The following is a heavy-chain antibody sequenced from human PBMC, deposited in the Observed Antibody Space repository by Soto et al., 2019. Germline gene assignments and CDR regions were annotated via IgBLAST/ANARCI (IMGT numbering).Heavy chain of an antibody. Sequence: KASETLSLPCAVSGYSISSGYYWGWLRQHPGKGLEWFGSIYHGGSTYYNPSLNCRVTLSIDMTNNHVSLILNSVTAADTAVYYCARVGPWVPYYYDSSPYTFENWFDPWGQGTLVTVSS. V-gene: IGHV4-38-2*01. CDR1: GYSISSGYY. CDR2: IYHGGST. J-gene: IGHJ5*02. CDR3: ARVGPWVPYYYDSSPYTFENWFDP. D-gene: IGHD3-22*01.